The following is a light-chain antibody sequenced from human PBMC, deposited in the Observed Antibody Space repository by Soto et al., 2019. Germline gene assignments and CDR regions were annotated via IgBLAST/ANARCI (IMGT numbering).Light chain of an antibody. V-gene: IGKV1-39*01. CDR2: AAS. Sequence: DIQMTQSPSSLSASLGDRVTITCRASEAISTYLNWYRQKPGKAPELLIYAASSLKRGVPARFSGSGSGTYCTLTIGSLQPEDFATYYCQQSYSPLALAFGGGTKVETK. CDR1: EAISTY. J-gene: IGKJ4*01. CDR3: QQSYSPLALA.